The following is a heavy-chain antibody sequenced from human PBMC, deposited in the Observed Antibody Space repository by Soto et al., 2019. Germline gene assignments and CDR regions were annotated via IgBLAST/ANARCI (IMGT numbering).Heavy chain of an antibody. Sequence: QVQLVQSGAEVKKPGASVKVSCKASGYTFVSYGITWVRQAPGQGLEWMGWISAYNGYTNYAQKLQGRVTMTTDTSTSTAYMEVRSLRSDDTAVYYCARVGCISTSCRDYGMDVWGQGTTVTVSS. CDR1: GYTFVSYG. CDR3: ARVGCISTSCRDYGMDV. J-gene: IGHJ6*02. CDR2: ISAYNGYT. V-gene: IGHV1-18*01. D-gene: IGHD2-2*01.